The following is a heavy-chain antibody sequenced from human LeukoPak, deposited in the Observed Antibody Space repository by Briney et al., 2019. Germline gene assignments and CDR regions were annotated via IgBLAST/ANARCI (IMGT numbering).Heavy chain of an antibody. D-gene: IGHD2-2*01. CDR1: GGSISSYY. Sequence: SETLSLTCTVSGGSISSYYWNWIRQPPGKGLEWIGYIYYSGSTNYNPSLKSRVTISVDTSKNQFSLKLTSVTSADTAVYYCARDGPAYTSRWYDYYYGLDVWGQGTTVTVSS. CDR2: IYYSGST. CDR3: ARDGPAYTSRWYDYYYGLDV. V-gene: IGHV4-59*01. J-gene: IGHJ6*02.